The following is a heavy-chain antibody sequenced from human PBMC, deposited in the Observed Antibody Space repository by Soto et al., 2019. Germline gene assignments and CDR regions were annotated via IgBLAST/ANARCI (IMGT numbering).Heavy chain of an antibody. Sequence: PGGSLRLSCAASGFTFSSYAMHWVRQAPGKGLEWVAVISYNGSNKYYADSVKGRFTISRDNSKNTLYLQMNSLRAEDTAVYYCAKTSTVTTGLWKENYYYYMDVWGKGTTVTVSS. D-gene: IGHD4-17*01. CDR3: AKTSTVTTGLWKENYYYYMDV. J-gene: IGHJ6*03. CDR2: ISYNGSNK. V-gene: IGHV3-30-3*02. CDR1: GFTFSSYA.